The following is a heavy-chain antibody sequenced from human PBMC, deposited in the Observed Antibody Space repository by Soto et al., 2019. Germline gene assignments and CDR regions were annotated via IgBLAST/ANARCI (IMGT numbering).Heavy chain of an antibody. CDR2: ISSNGNYI. D-gene: IGHD2-2*01. J-gene: IGHJ6*02. CDR1: GFTFSDFA. V-gene: IGHV3-21*03. Sequence: GGSLRLSCRASGFTFSDFAMSWVRQAPGKGLEWVSSISSNGNYIYYADSMKGRFTISRDNAEKSLYLQMNSLKTEDTAVYYCASLTSWSQEYYYGMDVWGQGTTVTVSS. CDR3: ASLTSWSQEYYYGMDV.